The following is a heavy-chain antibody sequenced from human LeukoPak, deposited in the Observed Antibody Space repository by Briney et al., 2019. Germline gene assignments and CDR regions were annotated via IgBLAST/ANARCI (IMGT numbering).Heavy chain of an antibody. CDR2: ISGSGGST. J-gene: IGHJ4*02. V-gene: IGHV3-23*01. D-gene: IGHD4-23*01. Sequence: PGGSLRLSCAASGFTFSSYAMSWVRQAPGKGLEWVSAISGSGGSTYYADSVKGRFTISRDNSKNTLYLQMNSLRAEDTAVYYCAKFRKYATVVTPVGGYWGQGTLVTVSS. CDR3: AKFRKYATVVTPVGGY. CDR1: GFTFSSYA.